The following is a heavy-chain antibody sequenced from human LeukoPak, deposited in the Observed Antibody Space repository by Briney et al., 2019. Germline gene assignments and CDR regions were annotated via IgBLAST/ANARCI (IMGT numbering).Heavy chain of an antibody. D-gene: IGHD4-11*01. CDR1: GFTFSSYG. V-gene: IGHV3-30*18. Sequence: GGSLRLPCAASGFTFSSYGMHWVRQAPGKELEWVAVISYDGSNKYYADSVKGRFTISRDNSKNTLYLQMNSLRAEDTAVYYCAKDDPTTVIMDYWGQGTLVTVSS. CDR2: ISYDGSNK. CDR3: AKDDPTTVIMDY. J-gene: IGHJ4*02.